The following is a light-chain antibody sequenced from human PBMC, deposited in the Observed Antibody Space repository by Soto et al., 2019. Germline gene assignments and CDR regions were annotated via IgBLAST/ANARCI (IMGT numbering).Light chain of an antibody. CDR3: SSYTRSSAPYV. V-gene: IGLV2-14*01. J-gene: IGLJ1*01. Sequence: QSELTQPASVSGSPGQSITISCTGTSSDVGAYNYVSWYQQHPGKAPKLMIYAVSNRPSGVSNRFSGSKSGNTASLTISGLQAEDGADYYCSSYTRSSAPYVFGTGTKVTVL. CDR1: SSDVGAYNY. CDR2: AVS.